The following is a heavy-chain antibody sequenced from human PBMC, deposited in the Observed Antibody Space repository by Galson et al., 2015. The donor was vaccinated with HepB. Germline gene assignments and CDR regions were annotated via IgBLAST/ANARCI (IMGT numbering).Heavy chain of an antibody. J-gene: IGHJ4*02. CDR1: GFTFSSYS. CDR3: ARDPQRGEDTLDY. CDR2: ISSSSSTI. D-gene: IGHD3-16*01. V-gene: IGHV3-48*01. Sequence: SLRLSCAASGFTFSSYSMNWVRQAPGKGLEWVSYISSSSSTIYYADSVKGRFTISRDNAKNSLYLQMNGLRAEDTAVYYCARDPQRGEDTLDYWGQGTLVTVSS.